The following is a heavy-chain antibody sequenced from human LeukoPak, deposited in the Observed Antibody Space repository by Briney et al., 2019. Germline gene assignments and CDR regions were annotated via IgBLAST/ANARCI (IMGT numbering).Heavy chain of an antibody. J-gene: IGHJ4*02. CDR3: ARHPATGTVDY. CDR2: ISGSGGST. D-gene: IGHD1-1*01. V-gene: IGHV3-23*01. CDR1: GFTFSSYG. Sequence: GGSLRLSCAASGFTFSSYGMSWVRQAPGKGLEWVSTISGSGGSTYHADSVKGRFTISRDNSKNTLYLQMNSLRDDDTAVYYCARHPATGTVDYWGQGALVTVSS.